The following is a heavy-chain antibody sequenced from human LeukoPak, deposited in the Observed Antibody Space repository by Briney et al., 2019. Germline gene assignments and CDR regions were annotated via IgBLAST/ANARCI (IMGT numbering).Heavy chain of an antibody. D-gene: IGHD3-22*01. J-gene: IGHJ4*02. CDR3: AKDRTYYYDSSGYYDY. V-gene: IGHV3-23*01. CDR1: GFTFSSYA. Sequence: GGSLRLSCAASGFTFSSYAMSWVRQAPGKGLEWVSAISGSGGSTYYADSVKGRFTISRDNSKNTLYLQINSLRAEDTAVYYCAKDRTYYYDSSGYYDYWGQGTLVTVSS. CDR2: ISGSGGST.